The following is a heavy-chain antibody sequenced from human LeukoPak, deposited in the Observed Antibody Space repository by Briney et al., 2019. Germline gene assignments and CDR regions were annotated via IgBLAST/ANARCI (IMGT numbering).Heavy chain of an antibody. CDR2: ISHDGSNK. D-gene: IGHD4-17*01. V-gene: IGHV3-30*19. CDR1: GFTFSSYG. CDR3: AREVGDYALDY. Sequence: GGSLRLSCAASGFTFSSYGMHWVRQAPGKGLDWLAVISHDGSNKYYADSVRGRFTISRDNSKNTLFLQMNSLRAEDTAVFYCAREVGDYALDYWGQGTLVTVSS. J-gene: IGHJ4*02.